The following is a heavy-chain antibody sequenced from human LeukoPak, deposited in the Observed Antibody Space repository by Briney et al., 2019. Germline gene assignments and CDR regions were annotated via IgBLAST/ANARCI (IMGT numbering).Heavy chain of an antibody. CDR1: GYTFTFYY. V-gene: IGHV1-2*02. J-gene: IGHJ4*02. CDR2: INPNSGGT. CDR3: ARFRWDAGGFDY. Sequence: GASVKVSFKASGYTFTFYYMHWVRQAPGQGLEWMGWINPNSGGTNYAQKFQGRVPMTRDTSISTAYMELSRLRSDDTAVYYCARFRWDAGGFDYWGQGTLVTVSS. D-gene: IGHD3-16*01.